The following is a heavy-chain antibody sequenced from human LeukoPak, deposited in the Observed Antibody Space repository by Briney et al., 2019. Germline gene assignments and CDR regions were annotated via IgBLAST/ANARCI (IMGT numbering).Heavy chain of an antibody. CDR1: GYTFTDYY. D-gene: IGHD4-11*01. CDR3: ARAPRVTTYYYYYGMDV. CDR2: INPNSGGT. Sequence: ASVTVSCKASGYTFTDYYMHWVRQAPGQGLEWMGWINPNSGGTNYAQTFQGRVTMTRDTSISTAYMELSRLRSDDTAVYYCARAPRVTTYYYYYGMDVWGQGTTVTVSS. V-gene: IGHV1-2*02. J-gene: IGHJ6*02.